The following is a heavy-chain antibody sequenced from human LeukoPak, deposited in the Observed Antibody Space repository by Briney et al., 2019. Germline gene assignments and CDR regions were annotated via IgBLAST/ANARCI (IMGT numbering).Heavy chain of an antibody. CDR2: INPSGGST. CDR3: ARDSGSYGMDV. CDR1: GYTFTSYH. D-gene: IGHD3-22*01. Sequence: ASVKVSCKASGYTFTSYHMHWVRQAPGQGLEWMGIINPSGGSTTYAQKFQDRITMTRDTSTSTVYMELSSLRSEDTAAYYCARDSGSYGMDVWGQGTTVTVSS. V-gene: IGHV1-46*01. J-gene: IGHJ6*02.